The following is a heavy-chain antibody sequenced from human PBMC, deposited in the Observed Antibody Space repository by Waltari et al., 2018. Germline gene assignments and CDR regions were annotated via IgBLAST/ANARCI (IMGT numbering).Heavy chain of an antibody. CDR2: IYSGGSK. V-gene: IGHV3-53*01. J-gene: IGHJ3*02. Sequence: EVQLVESGGGLIQPGGSLRLSCAASGFTVSSNYMSWVRQAPGKGLEWVSVIYSGGSKYYADSVKGRFTISRDNSKNTLYLQMNSLRAEDTAVYYCARDSSGYYYRAFDIWGQGTMVIVSS. CDR3: ARDSSGYYYRAFDI. CDR1: GFTVSSNY. D-gene: IGHD3-22*01.